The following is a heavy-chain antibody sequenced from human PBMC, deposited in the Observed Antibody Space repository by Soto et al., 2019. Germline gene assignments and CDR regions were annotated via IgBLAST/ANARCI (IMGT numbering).Heavy chain of an antibody. CDR1: GFTFSSYV. V-gene: IGHV3-23*01. CDR2: ISGSGGST. CDR3: AHRNYYESGGYYYYFYY. J-gene: IGHJ4*02. Sequence: GGSLRLSCAASGFTFSSYVMSWVRQAPGKGLEWVSGISGSGGSTYYADSVKGRFTISRDNSKNTLYLQMNSLRAEDTAVYYCAHRNYYESGGYYYYFYYLAQRSLVPVS. D-gene: IGHD3-22*01.